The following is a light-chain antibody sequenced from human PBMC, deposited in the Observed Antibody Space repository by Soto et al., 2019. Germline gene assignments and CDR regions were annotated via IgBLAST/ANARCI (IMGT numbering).Light chain of an antibody. CDR1: QSLSSSY. J-gene: IGKJ1*01. CDR3: QQYGISPRT. Sequence: EIVLTQSPCTLSLSTGERATLFCRASQSLSSSYFAWYQQKPGQAPRLLIYGASNRATGIPDRFSGSGSGTDFTLTISRLEPEDFAVYYCQQYGISPRTFGQGTKVDIK. V-gene: IGKV3-20*01. CDR2: GAS.